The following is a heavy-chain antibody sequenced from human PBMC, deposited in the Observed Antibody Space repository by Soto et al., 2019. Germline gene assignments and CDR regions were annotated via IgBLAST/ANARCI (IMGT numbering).Heavy chain of an antibody. Sequence: SQTLSLTCAISGDSVPSNSATWNWIRQSPSRGLEWLGRTYYKSKWYNDYAVSVKSRITINPDTSKNQFSLQLISVTPEDTALYYCTREGVTMVRGIIYDHYGMDVWGQGTTVTV. J-gene: IGHJ6*02. D-gene: IGHD3-10*01. V-gene: IGHV6-1*01. CDR2: TYYKSKWYN. CDR3: TREGVTMVRGIIYDHYGMDV. CDR1: GDSVPSNSAT.